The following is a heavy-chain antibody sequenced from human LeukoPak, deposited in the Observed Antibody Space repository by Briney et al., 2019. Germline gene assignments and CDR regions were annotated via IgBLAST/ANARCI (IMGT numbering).Heavy chain of an antibody. CDR1: GFTVSSNY. Sequence: QSGGSLRLSCAASGFTVSSNYMSWVRQAPGKGLEWVSVIYSGGSTYYADSVKGRFTISRDNSKNTLYLQMNSLRAEDTAVYYCAKDGYYGSGSYFGYWGQGTLVTVSS. CDR2: IYSGGST. D-gene: IGHD3-10*01. V-gene: IGHV3-53*01. CDR3: AKDGYYGSGSYFGY. J-gene: IGHJ4*02.